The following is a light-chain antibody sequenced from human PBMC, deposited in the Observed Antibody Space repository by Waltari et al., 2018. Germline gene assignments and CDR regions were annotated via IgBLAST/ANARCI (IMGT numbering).Light chain of an antibody. Sequence: QSALTQPASVSGSPGQSITISCSGTGSDVGRYNLVSWYQQHPGKAPKLIIYEVNMRPSGVSDRFSGSKSGVTASLTISGLQAEDEAVYCCCSFATNSIVIFGGGTKLTVL. J-gene: IGLJ2*01. CDR2: EVN. CDR1: GSDVGRYNL. CDR3: CSFATNSIVI. V-gene: IGLV2-23*02.